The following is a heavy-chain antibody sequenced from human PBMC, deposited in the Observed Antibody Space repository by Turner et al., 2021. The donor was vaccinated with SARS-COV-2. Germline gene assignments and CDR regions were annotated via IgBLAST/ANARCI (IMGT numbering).Heavy chain of an antibody. Sequence: QLHLLESGGGVVQPGSSLRLSCASSGFTFSSYAMNWVRQAPGKGLEWVAVISYDGSNKYYADSVKGRFTISRDNSKNTLYLQMNSLRAEDTAVYYCAGIQSYDRSDYYGMDVWGQGTTVTVSS. V-gene: IGHV3-30-3*01. CDR2: ISYDGSNK. D-gene: IGHD3-22*01. CDR1: GFTFSSYA. J-gene: IGHJ6*02. CDR3: AGIQSYDRSDYYGMDV.